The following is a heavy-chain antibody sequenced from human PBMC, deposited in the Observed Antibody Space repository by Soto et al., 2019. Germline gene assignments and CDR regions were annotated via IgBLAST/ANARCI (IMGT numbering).Heavy chain of an antibody. CDR1: GYTFTSYG. CDR3: XAPLSYSYGLDY. CDR2: ISAYNGNT. D-gene: IGHD5-18*01. Sequence: QVQLVQSGAEVKKPGASVKVSCKTSGYTFTSYGFSWVRQAPGQGLEWMGWISAYNGNTNYAQKLQGRVTMTTDTSTSTAYMELRSLRSDDTXXXYCXAPLSYSYGLDYWGQGTLVTVSS. V-gene: IGHV1-18*01. J-gene: IGHJ4*02.